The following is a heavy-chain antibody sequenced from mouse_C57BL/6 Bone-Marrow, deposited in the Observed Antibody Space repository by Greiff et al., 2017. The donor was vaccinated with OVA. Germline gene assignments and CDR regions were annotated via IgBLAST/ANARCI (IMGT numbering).Heavy chain of an antibody. Sequence: VKLQQPGAELVRPGSSVKLSCKASGYTFTSYWMHWVKQRPIQGLEWIGNIDPSDSETHYNQKFKDKATLTVDKSSSTAYMQLSSLTSEDSAVYYCALIYYYGSSLYYAMDYWGQGTSVTVSS. CDR3: ALIYYYGSSLYYAMDY. V-gene: IGHV1-52*01. CDR2: IDPSDSET. CDR1: GYTFTSYW. J-gene: IGHJ4*01. D-gene: IGHD1-1*01.